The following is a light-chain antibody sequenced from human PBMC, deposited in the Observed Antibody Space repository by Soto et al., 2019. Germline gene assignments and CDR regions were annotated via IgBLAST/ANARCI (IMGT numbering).Light chain of an antibody. CDR2: GAS. V-gene: IGKV3D-15*01. CDR1: QSVSSSY. CDR3: QQYNIWPPIT. Sequence: EVVLTHSPGTLSLSPGERGTLSCRASQSVSSSYLAWYQQKPGQAPRLLIYGASTRATGIPARFSGSGSGTEFTLTISSLQSEDFAVYYCQQYNIWPPITFGQGTRLEIK. J-gene: IGKJ5*01.